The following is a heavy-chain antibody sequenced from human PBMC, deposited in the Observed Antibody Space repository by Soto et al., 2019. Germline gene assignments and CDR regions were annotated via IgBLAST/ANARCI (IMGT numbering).Heavy chain of an antibody. Sequence: EGQLVESGGGLVQPGGSLKLSCAASGFTFGGSAMHWVRQASGKGLEWVGHIRSKTNSYATAYAESVKGRFTISRDDSMNTAYLQMNSLKTEDTAVYFCTRQTDAVQWLVVPTDYNFDYWGQGTLVTVYS. J-gene: IGHJ4*02. V-gene: IGHV3-73*02. D-gene: IGHD6-19*01. CDR2: IRSKTNSYAT. CDR3: TRQTDAVQWLVVPTDYNFDY. CDR1: GFTFGGSA.